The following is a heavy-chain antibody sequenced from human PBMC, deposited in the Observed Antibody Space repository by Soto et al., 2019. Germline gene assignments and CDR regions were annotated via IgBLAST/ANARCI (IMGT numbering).Heavy chain of an antibody. CDR3: ARVPRYFVRWGDAFDI. J-gene: IGHJ3*02. D-gene: IGHD3-9*01. CDR1: GYTFTSYD. Sequence: ASVKVSCKASGYTFTSYDINWVRQATGQGLEWMGWMNPNSGNTGYAQKFQGRVTMTRNTSISTAYMELSSLRSEDTAVYYCARVPRYFVRWGDAFDIWGQGTMVTVSS. V-gene: IGHV1-8*01. CDR2: MNPNSGNT.